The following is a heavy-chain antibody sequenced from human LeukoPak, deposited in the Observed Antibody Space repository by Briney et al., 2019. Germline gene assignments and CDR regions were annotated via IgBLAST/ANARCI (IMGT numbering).Heavy chain of an antibody. D-gene: IGHD3-9*01. J-gene: IGHJ4*02. V-gene: IGHV1-69*04. CDR1: GGTFSSYA. CDR2: IIPILGIA. CDR3: ARHYDILTGLHY. Sequence: SVKVSCKASGGTFSSYAISWVRQAPGQGLEWMGRIIPILGIANYAQKFQGRVTITADKSTSTAYMELSSLRSEDTAVYYCARHYDILTGLHYWGQGTLVTVSS.